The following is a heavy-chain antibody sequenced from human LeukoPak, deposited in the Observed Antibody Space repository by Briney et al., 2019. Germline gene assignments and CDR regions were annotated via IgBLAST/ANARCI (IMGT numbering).Heavy chain of an antibody. V-gene: IGHV3-30*02. J-gene: IGHJ4*02. CDR2: TRYDGSNG. Sequence: GGSLRLSCAASGFTFSTYGMHWVRQAPGKGLEWVAFTRYDGSNGYYTDSVKGRFTISRDNSKSTLYLQMNSLRAEDTAVYYCAKDRTTVTTGSHCDYWGQGTLVTVSS. CDR1: GFTFSTYG. D-gene: IGHD4-17*01. CDR3: AKDRTTVTTGSHCDY.